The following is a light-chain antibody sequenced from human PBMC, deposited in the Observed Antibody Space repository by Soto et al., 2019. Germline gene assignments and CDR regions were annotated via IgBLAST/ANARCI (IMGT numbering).Light chain of an antibody. Sequence: QSALTQPASVSGSPGQSITISCTGTSSDVGVYNHVSWYQHHPGKAPQLMIYEVTNRPSGVSHRFSGSKSGNTASLTISGLQAEDEANYYCSSYTSSSTYVFGDGKKVTV. V-gene: IGLV2-14*01. CDR1: SSDVGVYNH. CDR2: EVT. CDR3: SSYTSSSTYV. J-gene: IGLJ1*01.